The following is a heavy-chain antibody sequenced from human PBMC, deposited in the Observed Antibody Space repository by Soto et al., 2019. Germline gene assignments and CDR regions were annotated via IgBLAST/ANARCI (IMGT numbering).Heavy chain of an antibody. D-gene: IGHD2-2*01. CDR1: GFTFSSYN. CDR3: ARLARIVVDPAATRYFDY. Sequence: GGSLRLSCAASGFTFSSYNMHWVRQAPGRGLEWVSSISSSSSYIYYADSVKGRFTISRDNAKNSLCLQMNSLRAEDTAVYYCARLARIVVDPAATRYFDYWGQGTLVTVSS. J-gene: IGHJ4*02. CDR2: ISSSSSYI. V-gene: IGHV3-21*01.